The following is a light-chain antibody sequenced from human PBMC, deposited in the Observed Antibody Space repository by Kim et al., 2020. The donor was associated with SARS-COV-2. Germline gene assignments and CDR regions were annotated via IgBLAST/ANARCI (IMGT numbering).Light chain of an antibody. J-gene: IGKJ1*01. CDR3: QQYGSSPAT. Sequence: SPGERATLSCRASQTGTSNYLAWYQQKPGQAPRLLIYGASSRATGISDRFSGSGSGTDFTLTISRLEPEDFAVYYCQQYGSSPATFGQGTKVDIK. V-gene: IGKV3-20*01. CDR2: GAS. CDR1: QTGTSNY.